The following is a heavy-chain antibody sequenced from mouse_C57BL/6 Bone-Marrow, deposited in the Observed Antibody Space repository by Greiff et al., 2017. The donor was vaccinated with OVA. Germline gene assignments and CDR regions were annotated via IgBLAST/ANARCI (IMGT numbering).Heavy chain of an antibody. CDR1: GFTFSSYA. CDR3: TRDRGHSNYVVSWFAY. V-gene: IGHV5-9-1*02. J-gene: IGHJ3*01. D-gene: IGHD2-5*01. Sequence: EVKLVESGEGLVKPGGSLKLSCAASGFTFSSYAMSWVRQTPEKRLEWVAYISSGGDYIYYADTVKGRFTISRDNARNTLYLQMSSLKSEDTAMYYCTRDRGHSNYVVSWFAYWGQGTLVTVSA. CDR2: ISSGGDYI.